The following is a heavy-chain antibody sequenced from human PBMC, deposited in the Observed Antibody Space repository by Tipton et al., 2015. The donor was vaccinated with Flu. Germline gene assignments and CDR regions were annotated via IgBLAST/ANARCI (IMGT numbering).Heavy chain of an antibody. Sequence: QSGPEVKKPGASVKVSCQASGYTFTAYYMHWVRQVAGQGLQWMGRISPAGDTKYAQKFQGRVTMTRDTSISTAYMELSSLTFDDTAIYYCVRDIFSLEDYWGQGTLATVSS. CDR1: GYTFTAYY. J-gene: IGHJ4*02. V-gene: IGHV1-2*06. D-gene: IGHD3/OR15-3a*01. CDR2: ISPAGDT. CDR3: VRDIFSLEDY.